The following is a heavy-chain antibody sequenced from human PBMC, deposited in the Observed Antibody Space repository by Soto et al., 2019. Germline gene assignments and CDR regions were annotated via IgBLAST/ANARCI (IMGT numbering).Heavy chain of an antibody. CDR1: GFTVSSNY. J-gene: IGHJ3*02. CDR3: ATSSGSYSGAFDI. V-gene: IGHV3-66*01. D-gene: IGHD3-10*01. Sequence: EVQLVESGGGLVQPGGSLRLSCAASGFTVSSNYMSWVRQAPGKGLEWVSVIYSGGSTYYADSVKGRFTISRDNYKNTLYLQMNSLRAEDTAVYYCATSSGSYSGAFDIWGQGTMVTVAS. CDR2: IYSGGST.